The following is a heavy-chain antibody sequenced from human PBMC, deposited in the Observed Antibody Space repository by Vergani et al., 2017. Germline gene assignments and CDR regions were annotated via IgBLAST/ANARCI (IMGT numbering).Heavy chain of an antibody. CDR2: ISFNGLTV. CDR3: ARGGLYSFYYFMNV. CDR1: GFRFDQYG. D-gene: IGHD2/OR15-2a*01. V-gene: IGHV3-20*01. Sequence: EVELVDSGGKVVRPGGSLRLSCVASGFRFDQYGMMWVRQSPGKGPEWVAGISFNGLTVGYSESVEGRFTISRDNSKKSLFLQMSNVRAEATASYHCARGGLYSFYYFMNVWGNGTTVKVSS. J-gene: IGHJ6*03.